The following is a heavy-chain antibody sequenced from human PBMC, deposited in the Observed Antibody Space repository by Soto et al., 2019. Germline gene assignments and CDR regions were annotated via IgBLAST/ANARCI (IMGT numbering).Heavy chain of an antibody. V-gene: IGHV4-34*01. CDR2: INHSGST. D-gene: IGHD2-2*02. Sequence: SETLSLTCAVYGGSFSGYYWSWIRQPPGKGLEWIGEINHSGSTNYNPSLKSRVTISVDTSKNQFSLKLSSVTAADTAVYYCAYCSSTSCYTVGYTDVWGKGTTVTVAS. CDR1: GGSFSGYY. J-gene: IGHJ6*03. CDR3: AYCSSTSCYTVGYTDV.